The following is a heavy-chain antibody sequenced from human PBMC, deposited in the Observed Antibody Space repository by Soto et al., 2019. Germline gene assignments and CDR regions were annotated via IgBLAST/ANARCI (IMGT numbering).Heavy chain of an antibody. D-gene: IGHD3-10*01. J-gene: IGHJ6*02. Sequence: PGESLKISCKGSGYSFTSYWIGWVRQMPGKGLEWMGIIYPGDSDTRYSPSFQGQVTISADKSISTAYLQWSSLKASDTAMYYCARHVGYYYGSGSYRPGGYYYYGMDVWGQGTTVTVSS. CDR2: IYPGDSDT. V-gene: IGHV5-51*01. CDR1: GYSFTSYW. CDR3: ARHVGYYYGSGSYRPGGYYYYGMDV.